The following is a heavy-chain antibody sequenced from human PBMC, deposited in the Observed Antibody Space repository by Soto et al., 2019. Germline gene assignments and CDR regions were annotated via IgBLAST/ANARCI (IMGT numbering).Heavy chain of an antibody. D-gene: IGHD2-15*01. J-gene: IGHJ4*02. CDR3: AKHLSNGSPDY. V-gene: IGHV3-23*01. CDR2: ISGSGGGT. Sequence: EVQLLESGGALVQPGGSLRLSCAASGFTFSSYAMSWVRQAPGKGLEWVSLISGSGGGTYYADSVKGRFTISRDNSKNPLDLQMNGLRAEDTAVFYCAKHLSNGSPDYWGQGTLVTVSS. CDR1: GFTFSSYA.